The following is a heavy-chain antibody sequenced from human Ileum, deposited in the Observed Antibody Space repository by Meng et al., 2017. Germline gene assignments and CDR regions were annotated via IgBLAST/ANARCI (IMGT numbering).Heavy chain of an antibody. V-gene: IGHV3-7*01. D-gene: IGHD2-15*01. CDR2: INPDGSEK. J-gene: IGHJ4*02. CDR1: GFTFSRYW. Sequence: GESLKISCAASGFTFSRYWMNWVRQAPGKGLEWVANINPDGSEKYYVDSVKGRFTISRDNSKNSLYLQVNSLRVEDTALYYCAGWGGFCSGGSCYSTNYWGQGALVTVSS. CDR3: AGWGGFCSGGSCYSTNY.